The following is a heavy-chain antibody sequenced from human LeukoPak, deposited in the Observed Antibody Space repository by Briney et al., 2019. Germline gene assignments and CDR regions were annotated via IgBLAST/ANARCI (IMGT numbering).Heavy chain of an antibody. J-gene: IGHJ4*02. V-gene: IGHV3-23*01. CDR2: ISGSGGST. Sequence: GGSLRLSCATSGFTFSSYRMSWVRQAPGKGLEWVEAISGSGGSTYYADSVKGRFTISRDNSKNTLYLQMNSLRAEDTAVYYCAKDRVAGCSGGSCYSVFDYWGQGTLVTVSS. D-gene: IGHD2-15*01. CDR3: AKDRVAGCSGGSCYSVFDY. CDR1: GFTFSSYR.